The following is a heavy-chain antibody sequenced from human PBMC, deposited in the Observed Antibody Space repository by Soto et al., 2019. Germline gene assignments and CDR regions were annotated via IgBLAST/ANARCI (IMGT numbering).Heavy chain of an antibody. Sequence: PGGALRLSCAASGIIFSGYGMHCVCQAPGKGLERVVVISYDGSNKYGADYVKGRFTICRDNAKNSLYLQMNSLRAEDTALYNCAKEVSSDYYASSGYYRIYYFDYWGQGTLVTVSS. CDR2: ISYDGSNK. D-gene: IGHD3-22*01. V-gene: IGHV3-30*18. J-gene: IGHJ4*02. CDR3: AKEVSSDYYASSGYYRIYYFDY. CDR1: GIIFSGYG.